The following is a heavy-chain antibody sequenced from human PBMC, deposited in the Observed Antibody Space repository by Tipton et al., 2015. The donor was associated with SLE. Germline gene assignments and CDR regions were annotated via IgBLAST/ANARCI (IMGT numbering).Heavy chain of an antibody. CDR3: ARRSTYYYDSSGYPFDY. CDR2: IIPILGIA. CDR1: GGTFSSYT. J-gene: IGHJ4*02. Sequence: QVQLVQSGAEVKKPGSSVKVSCKASGGTFSSYTISWVRQAPGQGLEWMGRIIPILGIANYAQKFQGRVTITADKSTSTAYMELSSLRSEDTAVYYCARRSTYYYDSSGYPFDYWGQGTLVTVSS. V-gene: IGHV1-69*09. D-gene: IGHD3-22*01.